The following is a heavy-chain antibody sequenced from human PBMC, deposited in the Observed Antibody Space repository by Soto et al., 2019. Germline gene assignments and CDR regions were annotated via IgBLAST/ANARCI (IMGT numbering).Heavy chain of an antibody. CDR1: GFTFRSYW. J-gene: IGHJ4*02. CDR3: ARAGYYYYFDY. V-gene: IGHV3-74*01. D-gene: IGHD3-22*01. CDR2: VDGEGGTT. Sequence: EVQLVESGGGLVQPGGSLRLSCAASGFTFRSYWMHWVRQAPGKGLVWVSRVDGEGGTTTYADSVKGRFTISRDNAKNTLYLQMNSLRAEDTAVYYCARAGYYYYFDYWGQGTLVTVSS.